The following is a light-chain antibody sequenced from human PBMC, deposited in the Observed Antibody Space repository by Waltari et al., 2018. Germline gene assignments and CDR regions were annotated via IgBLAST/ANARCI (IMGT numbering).Light chain of an antibody. CDR2: AAS. V-gene: IGKV1-39*01. CDR1: QSISSY. J-gene: IGKJ2*01. Sequence: SVGDRVTITCRASQSISSYLNWYQQKPGKAPKLLIYAASSLQSGVPSRFSSSGSGTDFTLTISSLQPEDFATYYCQQSYSTPRDTFGQGTKLEIK. CDR3: QQSYSTPRDT.